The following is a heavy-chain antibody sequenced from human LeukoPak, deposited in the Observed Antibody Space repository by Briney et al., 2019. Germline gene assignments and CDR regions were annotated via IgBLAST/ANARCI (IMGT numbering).Heavy chain of an antibody. V-gene: IGHV1-2*02. CDR2: IHPSSGAT. J-gene: IGHJ3*02. CDR1: GYIFTDYY. Sequence: ASVKVSCKASGYIFTDYYMHWLRQAPGQGVGWVGGIHPSSGATNYAQKFQGRVTVNRDTSLSTAYMHLSRLRSDDTAVYYCARAGVWDYSDSSGYHNSAFDIWGQGTMVTVSS. CDR3: ARAGVWDYSDSSGYHNSAFDI. D-gene: IGHD3-22*01.